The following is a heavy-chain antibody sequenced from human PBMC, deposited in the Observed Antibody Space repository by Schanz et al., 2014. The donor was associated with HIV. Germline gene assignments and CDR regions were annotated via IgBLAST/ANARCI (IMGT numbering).Heavy chain of an antibody. J-gene: IGHJ2*01. CDR1: GGTFTNYA. CDR3: AASMYNGSYGTHYYFDL. D-gene: IGHD1-26*01. Sequence: QVQLVQSGAEVKKPGSSVMVSCKTSGGTFTNYAISWVRQAPGQGLQWMGGITPFFGTANYAQTLQGRLTITADESTGTAYMDLTSLRYEDTALYYCAASMYNGSYGTHYYFDLWGRGTLVTVSS. CDR2: ITPFFGTA. V-gene: IGHV1-69*01.